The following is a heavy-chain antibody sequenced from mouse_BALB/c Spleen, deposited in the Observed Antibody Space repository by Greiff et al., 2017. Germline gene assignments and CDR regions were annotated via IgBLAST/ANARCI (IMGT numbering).Heavy chain of an antibody. CDR1: GYTFTSYW. CDR2: INPSTGYT. Sequence: VKLMESGAELAKPGASVKMSCKASGYTFTSYWMHWVKQRPGQGLEWIGYINPSTGYTEYNQKFKDKATLTADKSSSTAYMQLSSLTSEDSAVYYCARWALRITTVYDYWGQGTTLTVSS. CDR3: ARWALRITTVYDY. D-gene: IGHD1-1*01. J-gene: IGHJ2*01. V-gene: IGHV1-7*01.